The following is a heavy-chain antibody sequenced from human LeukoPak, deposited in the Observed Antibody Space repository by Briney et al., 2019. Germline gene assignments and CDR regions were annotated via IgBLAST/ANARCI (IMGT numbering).Heavy chain of an antibody. CDR3: AKNLLQGECRWDIDS. CDR1: GFRFNIYA. J-gene: IGHJ4*02. D-gene: IGHD1-26*01. CDR2: IVGNGYDT. Sequence: PGGSLRLSCVASGFRFNIYAMSWVRQTPRKGLEWVSGIVGNGYDTYYTDSVKGRFTISRDNSNNTVYLQMNSLRVEDTAIYCAKNLLQGECRWDIDSWGQGTLVTVSS. V-gene: IGHV3-23*01.